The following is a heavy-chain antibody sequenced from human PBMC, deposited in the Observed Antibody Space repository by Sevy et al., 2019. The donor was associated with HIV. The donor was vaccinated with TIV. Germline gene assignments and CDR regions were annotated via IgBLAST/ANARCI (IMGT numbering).Heavy chain of an antibody. Sequence: GGSLRLSCAASGFTFSDSWMHRVRQAPGKGLEWVANIKQDGNEKYYVDSVKGRFTISRDNAKNSLYLQMNSLRDDDTAVYYCATFSVGYWGQGTLVTVSS. J-gene: IGHJ4*02. CDR1: GFTFSDSW. V-gene: IGHV3-7*01. CDR2: IKQDGNEK. D-gene: IGHD3-3*01. CDR3: ATFSVGY.